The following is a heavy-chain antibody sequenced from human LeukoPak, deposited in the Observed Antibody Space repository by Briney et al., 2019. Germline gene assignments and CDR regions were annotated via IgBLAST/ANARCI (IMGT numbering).Heavy chain of an antibody. CDR3: AGPGGYFDWLPYGY. CDR2: IYNSGST. D-gene: IGHD3-9*01. J-gene: IGHJ4*02. Sequence: NPGGSLRLSCAASGFTFSSYWMSWVRQAPGKGLEWIGRIYNSGSTNYNPSLKSRVTISVDTSKNQFSLRLSSVTATDTAVYYCAGPGGYFDWLPYGYWGQGTLVTVSS. V-gene: IGHV4-59*08. CDR1: GFTFSSYW.